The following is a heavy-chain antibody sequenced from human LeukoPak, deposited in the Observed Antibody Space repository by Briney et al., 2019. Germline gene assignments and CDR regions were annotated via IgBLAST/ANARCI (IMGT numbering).Heavy chain of an antibody. V-gene: IGHV3-53*04. Sequence: GGSLRLSCAASGFTVSSNYMSWVRQAPGKGLEWVSVIYSGGSTYYADSVKGRFTISRHNSKSTLYLQMNSLRAEDTAVYYCARAYCGGDCYANYYGMDVWGQGTTVTVSS. D-gene: IGHD2-21*02. CDR1: GFTVSSNY. CDR3: ARAYCGGDCYANYYGMDV. CDR2: IYSGGST. J-gene: IGHJ6*02.